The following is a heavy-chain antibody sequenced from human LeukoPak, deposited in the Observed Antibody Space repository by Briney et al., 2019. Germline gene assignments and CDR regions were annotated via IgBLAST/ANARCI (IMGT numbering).Heavy chain of an antibody. D-gene: IGHD6-13*01. CDR3: TRSYSTSWSWYFDY. Sequence: GGSLRLSCTTSGLTIGDDAVSWVRQAPGKGLEWIGFIRSKTYGGTTEYAASLEGRFTISRDDSKSVAYLQVSSLRTEDTAVYYCTRSYSTSWSWYFDYWDQGTLVTVSS. V-gene: IGHV3-49*04. CDR2: IRSKTYGGTT. J-gene: IGHJ4*02. CDR1: GLTIGDDA.